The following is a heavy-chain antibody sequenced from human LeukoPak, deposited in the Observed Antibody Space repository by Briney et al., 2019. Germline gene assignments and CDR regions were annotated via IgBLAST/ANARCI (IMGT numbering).Heavy chain of an antibody. CDR3: ARVQTYYYYMDV. J-gene: IGHJ6*03. V-gene: IGHV4-30-2*01. CDR1: GGSISNTDYY. D-gene: IGHD1-1*01. CDR2: IYHSGST. Sequence: YPSETLSPTCTVSGGSISNTDYYWSWIRQPPGKGLEWIAYIYHSGSTYYNPSLKSRVTMSVDRSENQFSLKLSSVTAADTAVYYCARVQTYYYYMDVWGKGTTVTVSS.